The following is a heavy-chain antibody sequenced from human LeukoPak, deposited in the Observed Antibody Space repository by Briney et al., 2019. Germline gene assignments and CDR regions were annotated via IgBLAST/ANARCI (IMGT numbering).Heavy chain of an antibody. V-gene: IGHV3-30*04. CDR1: GFTFSSYA. J-gene: IGHJ4*02. CDR2: ISYDGSNK. D-gene: IGHD3-10*01. Sequence: GGSLRLSCAASGFTFSSYAMHWVRQAPGKGLEWVAVISYDGSNKYYADSVKGRFTISRDNSKNTLYLRMNSLRAEDTAVYYCARALLRDLLWFGGAFDYWGQGTLVTASS. CDR3: ARALLRDLLWFGGAFDY.